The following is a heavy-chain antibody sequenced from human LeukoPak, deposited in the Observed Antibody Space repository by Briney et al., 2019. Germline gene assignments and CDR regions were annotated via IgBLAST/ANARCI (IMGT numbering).Heavy chain of an antibody. J-gene: IGHJ2*01. V-gene: IGHV3-23*01. CDR2: INDNGGTST. CDR3: AKEGVQTPSDWYFDL. D-gene: IGHD1-26*01. Sequence: GGTLRLSCAASGFTFSTYGMGWVRQAPGKGLEWVSSINDNGGTSTWYADSVKGRFTISRDNSQNTLYLQMNSLRAEDTAVYYCAKEGVQTPSDWYFDLWGRGTLVTVSS. CDR1: GFTFSTYG.